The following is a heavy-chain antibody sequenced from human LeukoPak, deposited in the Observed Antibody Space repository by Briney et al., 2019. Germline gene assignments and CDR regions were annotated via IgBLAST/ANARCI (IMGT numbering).Heavy chain of an antibody. D-gene: IGHD3-10*01. CDR2: IYSGGNT. V-gene: IGHV3-53*01. CDR3: AKDRDTYYYGSGSYPFDY. CDR1: GFTVSSNY. Sequence: QSGGSLRLSCAASGFTVSSNYMSWVRQAPGKGLEWVSVIYSGGNTYYADSVKGRFTISRDNSKNTVYLQMNSLRAEDTAVYYCAKDRDTYYYGSGSYPFDYWGQGTLVTVSS. J-gene: IGHJ4*02.